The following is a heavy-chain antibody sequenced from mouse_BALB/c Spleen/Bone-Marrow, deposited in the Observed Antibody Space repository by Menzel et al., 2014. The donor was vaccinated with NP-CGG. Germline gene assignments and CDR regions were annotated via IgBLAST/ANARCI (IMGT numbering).Heavy chain of an antibody. CDR1: GFTFSSYG. CDR3: TRGGGAYYGNYWFAY. Sequence: EVKLVESGGDLVKPGGSLKLSCAASGFTFSSYGMSWVRQTPDKRLEWVATISSGGSYTYYPDSVKGRFTISRDNAKNTLYLQKSSLKSKDTAMYYCTRGGGAYYGNYWFAYWGQGTLVTVSA. J-gene: IGHJ3*01. V-gene: IGHV5-6*01. D-gene: IGHD2-10*01. CDR2: ISSGGSYT.